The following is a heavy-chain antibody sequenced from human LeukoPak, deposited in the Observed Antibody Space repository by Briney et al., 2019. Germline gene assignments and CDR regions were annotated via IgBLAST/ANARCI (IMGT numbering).Heavy chain of an antibody. V-gene: IGHV3-30-3*01. Sequence: GRSLRLSCAASGFTFSSYAMHWVRQAPGKGLEWVAVISYDGSNKYYADSVKGRFTISRDNSKNTLYLQMNSLRAEDTAVYYCARDLRGYDREYYFDYWGQGTLVTVSS. J-gene: IGHJ4*02. CDR3: ARDLRGYDREYYFDY. CDR1: GFTFSSYA. CDR2: ISYDGSNK. D-gene: IGHD5-12*01.